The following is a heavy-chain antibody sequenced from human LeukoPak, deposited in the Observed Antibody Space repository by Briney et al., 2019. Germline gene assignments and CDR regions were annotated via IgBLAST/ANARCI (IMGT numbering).Heavy chain of an antibody. D-gene: IGHD1-14*01. CDR3: ARSSSLNRHQIGY. CDR2: MNPNSGNT. CDR1: GYTFTSYD. V-gene: IGHV1-8*03. J-gene: IGHJ4*02. Sequence: ASVKVSCKXSGYTFTSYDINWVRQATRQGLEWMGWMNPNSGNTGYSQKFQGRVTITRNTSISTAYMELSSLRSEDTAVYYCARSSSLNRHQIGYWGQGTLVTVSS.